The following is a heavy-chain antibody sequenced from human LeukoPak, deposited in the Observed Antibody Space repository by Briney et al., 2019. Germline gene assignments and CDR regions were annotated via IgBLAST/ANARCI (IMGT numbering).Heavy chain of an antibody. Sequence: ASVKVSCKASGYTFTGYYMHWVRQAPGQGLEWMGWINPNSGGTNYAQKFQGRVTMTRDTSISTAYMELSRLRSDDTAVYYCAREYCSSTSCSIFDPWGQGTLDTVSS. D-gene: IGHD2-2*01. J-gene: IGHJ5*02. CDR3: AREYCSSTSCSIFDP. CDR2: INPNSGGT. CDR1: GYTFTGYY. V-gene: IGHV1-2*02.